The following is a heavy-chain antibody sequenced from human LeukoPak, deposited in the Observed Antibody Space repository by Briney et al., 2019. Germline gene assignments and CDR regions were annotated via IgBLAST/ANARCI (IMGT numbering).Heavy chain of an antibody. J-gene: IGHJ2*01. V-gene: IGHV3-66*01. Sequence: GGSLRLSCAASGFTVSSNYMAWVRQAPGKGLEWVSVIYDGGFTDYTDSVKGRFTISRDNSKSTLYLQMSTLRAEDTAVYYCARVMGRLVRTWYFDLWGRGTLVTVSS. CDR3: ARVMGRLVRTWYFDL. CDR2: IYDGGFT. D-gene: IGHD3-9*01. CDR1: GFTVSSNY.